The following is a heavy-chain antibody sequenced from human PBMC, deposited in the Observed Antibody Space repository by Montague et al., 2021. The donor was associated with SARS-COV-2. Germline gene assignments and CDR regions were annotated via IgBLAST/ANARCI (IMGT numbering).Heavy chain of an antibody. CDR2: ISTSSLYI. J-gene: IGHJ3*02. CDR1: GFTFSKYS. Sequence: SLRLSCAASGFTFSKYSLKWVRQAPGKGLEWVSSISTSSLYIYYSASVKGRFTISRANAKNSLFLQMDSLRAEDTAVYYCARALSASYSVGGDSFDIWGQGTMVTVSS. V-gene: IGHV3-21*01. D-gene: IGHD5/OR15-5a*01. CDR3: ARALSASYSVGGDSFDI.